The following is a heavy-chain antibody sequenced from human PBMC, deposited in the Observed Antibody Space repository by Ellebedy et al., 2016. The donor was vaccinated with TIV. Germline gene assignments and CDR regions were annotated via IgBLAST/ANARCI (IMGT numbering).Heavy chain of an antibody. V-gene: IGHV4-34*01. CDR2: INHSGST. CDR3: ARAEYSSGWGDDYFDS. Sequence: GSLRLSCAVYGGSFSGYYWSWIRQPPGKGLEWIGEINHSGSTNYNPSLKSRVTISVDTSKNQFSLKLSSVTAADTAVYYCARAEYSSGWGDDYFDSWGQGTLVTVSS. D-gene: IGHD6-19*01. J-gene: IGHJ4*02. CDR1: GGSFSGYY.